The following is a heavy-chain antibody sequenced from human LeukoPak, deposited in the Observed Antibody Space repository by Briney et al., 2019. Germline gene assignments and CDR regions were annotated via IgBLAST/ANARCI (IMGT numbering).Heavy chain of an antibody. J-gene: IGHJ6*02. Sequence: SETLSLTCTVSGGSISSYYWSWIRQPPWKVLDWIGYIYYSGSTNYNPSLKSRFTISVDTSKNQFSLKLSSVTAADTAVYYCARDPYYYGMDVWGQGTTVTVSS. V-gene: IGHV4-59*01. CDR1: GGSISSYY. CDR2: IYYSGST. CDR3: ARDPYYYGMDV.